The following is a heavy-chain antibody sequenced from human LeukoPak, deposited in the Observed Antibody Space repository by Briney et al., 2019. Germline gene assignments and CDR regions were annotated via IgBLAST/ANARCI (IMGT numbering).Heavy chain of an antibody. Sequence: GGSLRLSCAASGFTFSSYGMHWVRQAPGKGLGWVAVISYDGSNKYYADSVKGRFTISRDNSKNTLYLQMNSLRAEDAAVYFCAKAPVTSCRGAYCYPFDSWGQGTLVTVSS. CDR2: ISYDGSNK. V-gene: IGHV3-30*18. D-gene: IGHD2-21*01. J-gene: IGHJ4*02. CDR3: AKAPVTSCRGAYCYPFDS. CDR1: GFTFSSYG.